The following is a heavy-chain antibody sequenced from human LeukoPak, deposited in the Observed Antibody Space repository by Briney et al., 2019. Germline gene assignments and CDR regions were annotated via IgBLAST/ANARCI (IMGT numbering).Heavy chain of an antibody. V-gene: IGHV4-34*01. CDR2: INHSGST. J-gene: IGHJ4*02. Sequence: KTSETLSLTCAVCGGSFSGYYWSWIRQPPGKGLEWIGEINHSGSTNYNPSLKSRVTISVDTSKNQFSLKLSSVTAADTAVYYCARGDGPTGPDYWGQGTLVTVSS. CDR1: GGSFSGYY. D-gene: IGHD1-14*01. CDR3: ARGDGPTGPDY.